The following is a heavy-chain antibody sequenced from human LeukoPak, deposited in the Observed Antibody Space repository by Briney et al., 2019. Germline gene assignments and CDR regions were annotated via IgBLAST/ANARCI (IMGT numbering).Heavy chain of an antibody. Sequence: SQTLSLTCAISGDSVSSNSAAWNWIRQSPSRGLEWLGRTYYRSKWYNDYAVSVKSQITINPDTSKNQFSLQLNSVTPEDTAVYYCARVLGSSGYYPFDYWGQGTLVTVSS. D-gene: IGHD3-22*01. CDR1: GDSVSSNSAA. V-gene: IGHV6-1*01. CDR3: ARVLGSSGYYPFDY. CDR2: TYYRSKWYN. J-gene: IGHJ4*02.